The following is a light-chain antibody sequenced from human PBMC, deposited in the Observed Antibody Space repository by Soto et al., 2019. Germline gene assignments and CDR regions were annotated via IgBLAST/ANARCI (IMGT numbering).Light chain of an antibody. V-gene: IGKV1-5*01. J-gene: IGKJ4*01. Sequence: DIGMTESPATLSASAGDRATVTCRASQSVSTSLAWYQQKPGKAPRLLIYAASTLATGVPSRFSGSGSGTEFILTISSLQAEDFATYYCQQTCSYPPTFGGGTKVDI. CDR3: QQTCSYPPT. CDR2: AAS. CDR1: QSVSTS.